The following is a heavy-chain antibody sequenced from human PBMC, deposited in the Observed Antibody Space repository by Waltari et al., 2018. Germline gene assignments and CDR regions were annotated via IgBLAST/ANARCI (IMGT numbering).Heavy chain of an antibody. J-gene: IGHJ3*02. V-gene: IGHV3-30-3*01. CDR2: ISYDGSNK. CDR3: ARDRSELGIVGDGSSDAFDI. Sequence: QVQLVESGGGVVQPGRSLRLSCAASGFTFSSYAMHWVRQAPGTGVEWVAVISYDGSNKSYADSVKGRFTISRDNSKNTLYLQMNSLRAEDTAVYYCARDRSELGIVGDGSSDAFDIWGQGTMVTVSS. D-gene: IGHD1-26*01. CDR1: GFTFSSYA.